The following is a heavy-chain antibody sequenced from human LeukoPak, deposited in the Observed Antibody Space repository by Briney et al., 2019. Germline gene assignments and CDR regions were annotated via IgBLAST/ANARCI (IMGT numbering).Heavy chain of an antibody. CDR2: IYYSGST. J-gene: IGHJ4*02. D-gene: IGHD6-19*01. Sequence: IGYIYYSGSTNYTPSLKSRVTISVDTSKNQFSLKLSSVTAADTAVYYCARRNSSGWTIDYWGQGTLVTVSS. CDR3: ARRNSSGWTIDY. V-gene: IGHV4-59*08.